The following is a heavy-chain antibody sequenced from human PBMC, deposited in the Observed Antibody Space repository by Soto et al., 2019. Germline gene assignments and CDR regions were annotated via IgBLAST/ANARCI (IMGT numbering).Heavy chain of an antibody. Sequence: GSLRLSCAAAGVKFSEYAMNWVRQAPGKGLEWVSTISASGRNTYHADSVKGRFTISRDNSKNTLYLQMNSLRAEDTAVYYCARERTRSGSYNYLAYWGQGTLVTVSS. V-gene: IGHV3-23*01. CDR3: ARERTRSGSYNYLAY. J-gene: IGHJ4*02. CDR1: GVKFSEYA. D-gene: IGHD1-26*01. CDR2: ISASGRNT.